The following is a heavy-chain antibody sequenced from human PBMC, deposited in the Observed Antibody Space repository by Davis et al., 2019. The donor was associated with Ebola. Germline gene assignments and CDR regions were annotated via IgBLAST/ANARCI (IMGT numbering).Heavy chain of an antibody. D-gene: IGHD2-15*01. CDR2: ISYDGSNK. J-gene: IGHJ6*02. Sequence: PGGSLRLSCAASGFTFSSYGMHWVRQAPGKGLEWVAVISYDGSNKYYADSVKGRFTISRDNSKNTLYLQMNSLRAEDTAVYYCARDGESGYCSGGSCYSGTYYYYGMDVWGQGTTVTVSS. CDR3: ARDGESGYCSGGSCYSGTYYYYGMDV. V-gene: IGHV3-30*03. CDR1: GFTFSSYG.